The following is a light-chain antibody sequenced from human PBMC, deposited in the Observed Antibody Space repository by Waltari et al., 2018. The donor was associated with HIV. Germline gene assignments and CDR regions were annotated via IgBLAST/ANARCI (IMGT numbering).Light chain of an antibody. CDR2: DAS. CDR1: QVISNS. V-gene: IGKV1-NL1*01. Sequence: DIQMTQSPSSLSASVGDRVTITCRASQVISNSLAWYQQGPGKAPKLLVYDASRLESGVPSRISGSGGGTDFTLTITTLQPEDFATYFCQQYYNIPRTFGQGTEVEV. J-gene: IGKJ2*01. CDR3: QQYYNIPRT.